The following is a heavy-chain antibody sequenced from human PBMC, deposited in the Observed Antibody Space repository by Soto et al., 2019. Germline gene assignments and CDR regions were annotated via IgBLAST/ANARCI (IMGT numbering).Heavy chain of an antibody. CDR3: AKVHGSGNYHNFLDY. Sequence: EVQLLESGGGLVQPGGSLRLSCAASEFTFRSYAISWVRQAPGKGLEWVSLISGSGGTTYYADSVKGRFTTSRDNSKNTLYLQMNSLRAEDTAVYYCAKVHGSGNYHNFLDYWGQGTLVTVSS. CDR2: ISGSGGTT. CDR1: EFTFRSYA. D-gene: IGHD3-10*01. J-gene: IGHJ4*02. V-gene: IGHV3-23*01.